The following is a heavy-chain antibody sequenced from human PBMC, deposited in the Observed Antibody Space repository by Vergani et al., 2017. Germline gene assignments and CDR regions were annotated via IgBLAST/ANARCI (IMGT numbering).Heavy chain of an antibody. CDR2: IIPIFGTA. D-gene: IGHD3-16*02. CDR1: GGTFSSYA. Sequence: QVQLLQSGAEVKKPGSSVKVSCKASGGTFSSYAISWVRQAPGQGLEWMGGIIPIFGTANYAQKFQGRVTITADESTSTAYMELSSLRSEDTAVYYCARATYFDYVWGSYRLDYWGQGTLVTVSS. J-gene: IGHJ4*02. V-gene: IGHV1-69*01. CDR3: ARATYFDYVWGSYRLDY.